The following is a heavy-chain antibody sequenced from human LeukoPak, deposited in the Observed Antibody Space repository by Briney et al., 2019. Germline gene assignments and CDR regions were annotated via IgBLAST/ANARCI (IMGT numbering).Heavy chain of an antibody. CDR2: VYPSGDT. CDR3: ASYDDAFDI. D-gene: IGHD5-12*01. J-gene: IGHJ3*02. Sequence: PSETLSLTCTVSGGSLSDGIYYWSWLRQPAGQGLEWIGRVYPSGDTNYNPSLKSRVTMSVDTSKNQFSLKLSSVTAADTAVYYCASYDDAFDIWGQGTMVTVSS. CDR1: GGSLSDGIYY. V-gene: IGHV4-4*07.